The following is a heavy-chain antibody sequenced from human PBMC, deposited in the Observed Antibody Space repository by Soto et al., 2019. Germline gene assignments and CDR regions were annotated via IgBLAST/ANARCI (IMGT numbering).Heavy chain of an antibody. CDR3: ARAGHGAAAGTGWFDP. CDR2: IYYSGST. Sequence: QVQLQESGPGLVKPSQTLSLTCTVSGGSISSGDYYWSWIRQPPGKGMEWIGYIYYSGSTYYNPYLKSRVTISVDTSKNQFSLKMSSVTAADTAVYYCARAGHGAAAGTGWFDPWGQGTLVTVSS. CDR1: GGSISSGDYY. J-gene: IGHJ5*02. V-gene: IGHV4-30-4*01. D-gene: IGHD6-13*01.